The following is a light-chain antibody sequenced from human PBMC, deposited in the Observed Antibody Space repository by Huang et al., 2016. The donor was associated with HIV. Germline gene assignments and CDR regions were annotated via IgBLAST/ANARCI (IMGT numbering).Light chain of an antibody. Sequence: DIQMTQSPSSVSASVGDRVTITCQASQDIGTYLNWYQQNQGKAPKLLIYDVSNLEAGVPSRFSGSGSGTDFTLTISSVQSEDFATYYCQQNDNAPFTFGPGTTVDIK. CDR2: DVS. CDR1: QDIGTY. J-gene: IGKJ3*01. CDR3: QQNDNAPFT. V-gene: IGKV1-33*01.